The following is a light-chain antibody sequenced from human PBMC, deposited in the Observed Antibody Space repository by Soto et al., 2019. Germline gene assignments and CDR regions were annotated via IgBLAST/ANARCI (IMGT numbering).Light chain of an antibody. J-gene: IGKJ4*01. V-gene: IGKV3-20*01. CDR1: QSVSTNQ. CDR3: QYYYESSP. Sequence: IMLKLSPGTLSLSPGERATLSCRASQSVSTNQLAWYQQKPGQAPRLLIYGASSRATGIADRFSGSGSGTDFTLTISRLEPEDFAVYYCQYYYESSPFGRGTKVDIK. CDR2: GAS.